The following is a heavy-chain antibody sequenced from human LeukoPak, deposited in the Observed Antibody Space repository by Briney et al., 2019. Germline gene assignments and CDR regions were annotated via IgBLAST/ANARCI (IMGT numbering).Heavy chain of an antibody. CDR2: IYWNDDN. V-gene: IGHV2-5*01. CDR3: AHFDDYRFMYYFDY. CDR1: GLSLSTSGVG. Sequence: VSGPTLLKPAQTLTLTCTFSGLSLSTSGVGVGWIRQPPGKALECLAVIYWNDDNRYSPSLKSRLTITKDTSRTQVVLKMTNKDPVYTASYYGAHFDDYRFMYYFDYWGQGTLVTVSS. D-gene: IGHD4-11*01. J-gene: IGHJ4*02.